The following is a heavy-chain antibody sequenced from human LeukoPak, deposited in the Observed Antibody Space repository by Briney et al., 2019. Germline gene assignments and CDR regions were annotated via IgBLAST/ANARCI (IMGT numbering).Heavy chain of an antibody. Sequence: SETLSLTCAVYGGSFSGYYWSWIRQPPGKGLEWIGEINHSGSTNYNPSLKSRVTISVDTSKNQFSLKLSSVTAADTAVYYCARDRILPSYDSSENWFDPWGQGTLVTVSS. D-gene: IGHD3-22*01. CDR1: GGSFSGYY. J-gene: IGHJ5*02. CDR2: INHSGST. V-gene: IGHV4-34*01. CDR3: ARDRILPSYDSSENWFDP.